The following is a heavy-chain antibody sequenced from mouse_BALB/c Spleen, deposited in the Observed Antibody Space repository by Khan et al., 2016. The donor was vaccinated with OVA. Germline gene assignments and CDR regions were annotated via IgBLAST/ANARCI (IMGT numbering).Heavy chain of an antibody. V-gene: IGHV1-87*01. CDR3: ARWGSGFDYFDY. D-gene: IGHD3-1*01. J-gene: IGHJ2*01. CDR1: GYTFTSYW. Sequence: QVQLQQSGAELARPGASVKLSCKASGYTFTSYWMQWVKQRPGQGLEWIGAIYPGDGDTRYTQKFKGKATLTADKSSSTAYMQLSSLASEDSAVYYCARWGSGFDYFDYWGQGTTLTVSS. CDR2: IYPGDGDT.